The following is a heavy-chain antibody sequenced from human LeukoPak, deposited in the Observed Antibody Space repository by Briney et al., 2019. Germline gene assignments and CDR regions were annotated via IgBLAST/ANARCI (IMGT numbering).Heavy chain of an antibody. CDR1: GYTFTGYY. Sequence: ASVKVSCKASGYTFTGYYMHWVRQAPGQGLEWMGWINPNSGGTNYAQKFQGWVTMTRDTSISTAYMELSRLRSDDTAVYYCARDHDYVWGSYGENCYFDYWGQGTLVTVSS. V-gene: IGHV1-2*04. D-gene: IGHD3-16*01. CDR2: INPNSGGT. J-gene: IGHJ4*02. CDR3: ARDHDYVWGSYGENCYFDY.